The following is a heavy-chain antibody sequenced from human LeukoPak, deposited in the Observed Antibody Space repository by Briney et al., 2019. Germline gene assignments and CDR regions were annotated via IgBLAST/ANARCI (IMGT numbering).Heavy chain of an antibody. V-gene: IGHV3-30*03. D-gene: IGHD6-6*01. CDR1: GFTFSSYG. Sequence: PGRSLRLSCAASGFTFSSYGMHWVRQAPSKGLEWVAVVSYDGSNKYYADSVKGRFTTSRDNSKNTLYLQMNSLRAEDTAVYYCHIDNSSSDYWGQGTLVTVSS. CDR3: HIDNSSSDY. J-gene: IGHJ4*02. CDR2: VSYDGSNK.